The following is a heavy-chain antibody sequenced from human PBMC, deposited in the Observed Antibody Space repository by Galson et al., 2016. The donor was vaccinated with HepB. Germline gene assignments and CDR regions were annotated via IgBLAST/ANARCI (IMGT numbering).Heavy chain of an antibody. Sequence: ETLSLTCTVSGGSISGDYFFWVWIRQSPGKGLEWIGSVDNSGSSYYNPSPKSRVTISIDTPKNQLPLQLTSATAADTALYYCARHGETFGVPSANPWFDPWGQGTLVAVSS. V-gene: IGHV4-39*01. CDR3: ARHGETFGVPSANPWFDP. J-gene: IGHJ5*02. CDR2: VDNSGSS. D-gene: IGHD3-3*01. CDR1: GGSISGDYFF.